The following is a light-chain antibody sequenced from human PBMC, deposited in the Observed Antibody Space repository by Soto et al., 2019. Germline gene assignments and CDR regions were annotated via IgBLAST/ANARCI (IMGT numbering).Light chain of an antibody. CDR1: SGSIASNY. Sequence: NFMLTQPHSVSESPGKTVTISCNRRSGSIASNYVQWYQQRPGSSPTTVIYEDNQRPSGVPDRFSGSIDSSSNSASLTISGLKTEDEADYYCQSYDSSNQGVFGGGTKVTVL. CDR2: EDN. V-gene: IGLV6-57*01. J-gene: IGLJ3*02. CDR3: QSYDSSNQGV.